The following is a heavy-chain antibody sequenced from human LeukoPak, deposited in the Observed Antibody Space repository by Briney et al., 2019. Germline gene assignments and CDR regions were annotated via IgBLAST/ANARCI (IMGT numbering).Heavy chain of an antibody. Sequence: PSETLSLTCTVSGGSISSYYWSWIRQPPGKGLEWIGYIYYSGSTNHNPSLKSRVTISVDTSKNQFSLKLSSVTAADTAVYYCARADYDSRIDIWGQGTMVTVSS. CDR3: ARADYDSRIDI. J-gene: IGHJ3*02. CDR2: IYYSGST. D-gene: IGHD3-22*01. V-gene: IGHV4-59*01. CDR1: GGSISSYY.